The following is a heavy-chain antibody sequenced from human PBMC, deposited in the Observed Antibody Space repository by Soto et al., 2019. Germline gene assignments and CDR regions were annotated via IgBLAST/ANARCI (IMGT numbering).Heavy chain of an antibody. V-gene: IGHV1-8*01. J-gene: IGHJ3*02. CDR3: ARGWSTYGDYVEFAFDI. CDR2: MNPNSGNT. Sequence: SVKRSWKAAGYSFTIYDIDRGRHATGQGLEWMGWMNPNSGNTGYAQKFQGRATMTRNTSISTAYMELSSLRSEDTAVYYCARGWSTYGDYVEFAFDIWGQGTMVTVSS. CDR1: GYSFTIYD. D-gene: IGHD4-17*01.